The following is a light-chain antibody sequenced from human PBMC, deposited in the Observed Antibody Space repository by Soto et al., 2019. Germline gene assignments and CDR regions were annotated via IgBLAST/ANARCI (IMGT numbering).Light chain of an antibody. Sequence: DIVLTQSPGTLSLSPGERATLSCRASQSLNSSYLAWYQQKPGQAPRLLIYDASSRATGIPDTFSGSGSGTDFTSTISRLQPEDSVVYYCQQYGSSPPITFGQGTRLEIK. CDR1: QSLNSSY. V-gene: IGKV3-20*01. CDR3: QQYGSSPPIT. CDR2: DAS. J-gene: IGKJ5*01.